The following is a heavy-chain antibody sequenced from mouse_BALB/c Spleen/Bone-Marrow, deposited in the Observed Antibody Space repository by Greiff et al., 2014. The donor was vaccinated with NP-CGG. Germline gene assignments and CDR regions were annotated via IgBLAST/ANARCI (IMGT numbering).Heavy chain of an antibody. CDR2: ISSGSSTI. V-gene: IGHV5-17*02. CDR1: GFTFSSFG. CDR3: TRSGTLGSMDY. Sequence: DVMLVESGGGLVQPGGSRKLSCAASGFTFSSFGMHWVRQAPEKGLEWVAYISSGSSTIYYADTMKGRFTISRDNPKNTLFLQMASPRSEDTAMYYCTRSGTLGSMDYWGQGTSVTVSS. J-gene: IGHJ4*01. D-gene: IGHD3-3*01.